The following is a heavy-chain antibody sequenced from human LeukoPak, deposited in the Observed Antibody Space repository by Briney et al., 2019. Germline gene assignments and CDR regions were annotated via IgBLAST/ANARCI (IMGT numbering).Heavy chain of an antibody. CDR1: GYTLTELS. Sequence: ASVKVSCKVSGYTLTELSMHWVRQAPGKGLEWMGGFDPEDGETIYAQKFQGRVTMTEDTSTDTAYMELSSLRSEDTAVYYCATGYYYGSGSYSYFDYWGQGTLVTVSS. CDR3: ATGYYYGSGSYSYFDY. V-gene: IGHV1-24*01. D-gene: IGHD3-10*01. J-gene: IGHJ4*02. CDR2: FDPEDGET.